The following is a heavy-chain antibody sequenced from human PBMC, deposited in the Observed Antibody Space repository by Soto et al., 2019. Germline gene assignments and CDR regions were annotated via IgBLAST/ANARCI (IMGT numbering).Heavy chain of an antibody. CDR2: INPSGGST. D-gene: IGHD3-9*01. Sequence: ASVKVSCKASGYTFTSYYMHWVRQAPGQGLEWMGIINPSGGSTSYAQKFQGRVTMTRDTSTSTVYMELSSLRSEDTAVYYCARDVGGYYDILTGPDYWGQGTLVTVSS. CDR1: GYTFTSYY. V-gene: IGHV1-46*01. J-gene: IGHJ4*02. CDR3: ARDVGGYYDILTGPDY.